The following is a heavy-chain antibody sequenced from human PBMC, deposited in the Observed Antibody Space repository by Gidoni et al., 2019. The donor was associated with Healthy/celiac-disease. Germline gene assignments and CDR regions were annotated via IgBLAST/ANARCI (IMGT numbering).Heavy chain of an antibody. CDR2: IYHSGST. D-gene: IGHD3-16*02. J-gene: IGHJ3*02. Sequence: QVQLQESGPGLVKPSETLSLTCTVSGYSISSGYYWGWIRQPPGKGLEWIGSIYHSGSTYYNPSLKSRVTISVDTSKNQFSLKLSSVTAADTAVYYCARDGAPGDYVWGSYRYRDDAFDIWGQGTMVTVSS. CDR1: GYSISSGYY. V-gene: IGHV4-38-2*02. CDR3: ARDGAPGDYVWGSYRYRDDAFDI.